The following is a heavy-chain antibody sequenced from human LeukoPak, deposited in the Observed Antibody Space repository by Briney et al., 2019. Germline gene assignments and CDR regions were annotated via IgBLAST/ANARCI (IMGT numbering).Heavy chain of an antibody. CDR1: AYSISSGYY. CDR2: LSHSGST. CDR3: ARLSPADFYYYYYYMDV. V-gene: IGHV4-38-2*02. Sequence: PSETLSLTCTVSAYSISSGYYWGWIRQPPGKGLEWIGSLSHSGSTFYNPSLKSRVTISVDTSKNQFSLKLSSVTAADTAVYYCARLSPADFYYYYYYMDVWGKGTTVTVSS. J-gene: IGHJ6*03.